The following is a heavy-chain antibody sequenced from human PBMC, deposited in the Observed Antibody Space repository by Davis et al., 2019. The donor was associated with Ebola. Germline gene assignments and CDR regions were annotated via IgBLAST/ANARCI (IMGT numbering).Heavy chain of an antibody. CDR1: GYGFTNYW. J-gene: IGHJ4*02. V-gene: IGHV5-51*01. D-gene: IGHD1-26*01. CDR2: IYPGDSDT. Sequence: GESLKISCKGSGYGFTNYWIGWVRQMPGKGLEWMGIIYPGDSDTRYSPSFQGQVTISADKSISTAYLQWSSLKASDTAMYYCGRLQSIVRPTTIDYWGQGTLVTVSS. CDR3: GRLQSIVRPTTIDY.